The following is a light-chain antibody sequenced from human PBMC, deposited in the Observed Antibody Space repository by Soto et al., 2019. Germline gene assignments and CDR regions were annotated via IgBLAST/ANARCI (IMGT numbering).Light chain of an antibody. CDR1: QSVSSN. V-gene: IGKV3-15*01. J-gene: IGKJ1*01. CDR2: DAS. Sequence: EIVMTQSPATLSVSPGERATLSCRASQSVSSNLAWYQQKPGQAPRLLIYDASTRATGIPARFSGSGSGTEFTRSISSLQFEDFAVYSCQQDKNWPRTFGQGTKVEIK. CDR3: QQDKNWPRT.